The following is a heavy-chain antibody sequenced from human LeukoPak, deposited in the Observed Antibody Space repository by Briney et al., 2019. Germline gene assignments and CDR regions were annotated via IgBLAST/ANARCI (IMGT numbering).Heavy chain of an antibody. CDR1: GGSISSGGYY. D-gene: IGHD2-15*01. Sequence: SETLSLTCTVSGGSISSGGYYWSWIRQHPGKGLEWIGEINHSGSTNYNPSLKSRVTISVDTSKNQFSLKLSSVTAADTAVYYCARRVVVVAATMNWFDPWGQGTLVTVSS. V-gene: IGHV4-39*07. CDR3: ARRVVVVAATMNWFDP. J-gene: IGHJ5*02. CDR2: INHSGST.